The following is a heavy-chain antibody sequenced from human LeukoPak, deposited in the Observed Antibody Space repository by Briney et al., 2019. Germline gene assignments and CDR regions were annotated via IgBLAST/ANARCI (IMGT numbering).Heavy chain of an antibody. CDR1: GFTVSSNY. Sequence: GGSLRLSCAASGFTVSSNYMSWVRQAPGKGLEWVSVIYSGGSTYYADSVKGRFTISRDNSKNTLYLQMNSLRAEDTAVYYCARDRRTVTAYNWFDPWGQGTLVTVSS. V-gene: IGHV3-53*01. CDR2: IYSGGST. CDR3: ARDRRTVTAYNWFDP. D-gene: IGHD4-11*01. J-gene: IGHJ5*02.